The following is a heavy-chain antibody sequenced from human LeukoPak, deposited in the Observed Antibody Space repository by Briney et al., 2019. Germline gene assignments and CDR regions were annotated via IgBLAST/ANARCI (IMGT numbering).Heavy chain of an antibody. CDR2: ISYDGSNK. CDR1: GSTFSSYG. CDR3: AKGFHYYDSSGYYQNDY. Sequence: PGRSLRLSCAASGSTFSSYGMHWVRQAPGKGLEWVAVISYDGSNKYYADSVKGRFTISRDNSKNTLYLQMNSLRAEDTAVYYCAKGFHYYDSSGYYQNDYWGQGTLVTVSS. D-gene: IGHD3-22*01. V-gene: IGHV3-30*18. J-gene: IGHJ4*02.